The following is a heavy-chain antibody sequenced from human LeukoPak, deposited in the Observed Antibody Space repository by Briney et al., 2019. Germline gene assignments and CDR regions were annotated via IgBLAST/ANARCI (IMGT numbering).Heavy chain of an antibody. J-gene: IGHJ6*02. V-gene: IGHV3-48*01. CDR2: ISSDSRTI. D-gene: IGHD2-15*01. Sequence: GGSLRLSCAASGFTFSSYSMNWVRQAPGKGLEWASYISSDSRTIYYADSVKGRFTISRDNAKNSLYLQMNSLRAEDTAVYYCARDTRPLMDVWGQGTTVTVSS. CDR1: GFTFSSYS. CDR3: ARDTRPLMDV.